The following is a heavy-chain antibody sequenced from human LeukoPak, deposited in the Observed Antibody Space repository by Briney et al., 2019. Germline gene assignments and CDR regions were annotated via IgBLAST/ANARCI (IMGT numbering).Heavy chain of an antibody. CDR3: AKQLGYCSDGSCYFPY. V-gene: IGHV3-23*01. D-gene: IGHD2-15*01. CDR2: ISNNGGYT. Sequence: GGSLRLSCAASGFTFSNYWITWVRQAPGKGLEWVSAISNNGGYTYYAVSVQGRFTISRDNSKSTLCLQMNSLRAEDTAVYYCAKQLGYCSDGSCYFPYWGQGTLVTVSS. J-gene: IGHJ4*02. CDR1: GFTFSNYW.